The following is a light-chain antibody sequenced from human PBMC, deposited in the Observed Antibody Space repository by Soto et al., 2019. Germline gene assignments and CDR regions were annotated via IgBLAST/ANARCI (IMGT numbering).Light chain of an antibody. CDR3: AAWDDSLSASYV. J-gene: IGLJ1*01. CDR1: SSNIGAGYD. Sequence: QSVLTQPPSVSGAPGQRVTISCTGSSSNIGAGYDVHWYQQLPGTAHKLLIYRTNQRPSGVPDRFSGSKSGTSASLAISGLRSEDEADYYCAAWDDSLSASYVFGTGTKVTVL. CDR2: RTN. V-gene: IGLV1-47*01.